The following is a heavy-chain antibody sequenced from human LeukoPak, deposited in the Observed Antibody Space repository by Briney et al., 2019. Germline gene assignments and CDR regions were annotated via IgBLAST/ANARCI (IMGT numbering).Heavy chain of an antibody. J-gene: IGHJ4*02. Sequence: TSETLSLTCAVYGGSFSGYYWSWIRQPPGKGLEWIGEINHSGSTNYNPSLKSRVTISVDTSKNQFSLKLSSVTAADTAVYYCARELRGYSYGYYLYWGQRTLVTVSS. V-gene: IGHV4-34*01. D-gene: IGHD5-18*01. CDR1: GGSFSGYY. CDR3: ARELRGYSYGYYLY. CDR2: INHSGST.